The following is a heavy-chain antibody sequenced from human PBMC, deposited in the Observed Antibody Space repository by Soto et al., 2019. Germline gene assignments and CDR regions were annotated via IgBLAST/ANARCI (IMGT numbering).Heavy chain of an antibody. CDR3: AKGGRGVVLDAFDI. V-gene: IGHV3-30*18. Sequence: GGSLRLSCAASGFTFSSYGMHWVRQAPGKGLEWVAVISYDGSNKYYADSVMGRFTISRDNSKNTLYLQMNSLRAEDTAVYYCAKGGRGVVLDAFDIWGQGTMVTVSS. CDR1: GFTFSSYG. CDR2: ISYDGSNK. D-gene: IGHD3-16*01. J-gene: IGHJ3*02.